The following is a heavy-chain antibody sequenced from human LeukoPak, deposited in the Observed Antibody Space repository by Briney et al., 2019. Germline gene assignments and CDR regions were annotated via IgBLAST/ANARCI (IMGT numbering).Heavy chain of an antibody. Sequence: SETLSLTCAVYGGSFSSYYWGWIRQPPGKGLEWIGSIYYSGSTYYNPSLKSRVTISVDTSKNQFSLKLSSVTAADTAVYYCARLSSNYYGSGSYFDYWGQGTLVTVSS. D-gene: IGHD3-10*01. V-gene: IGHV4-39*01. J-gene: IGHJ4*02. CDR1: GGSFSSYY. CDR3: ARLSSNYYGSGSYFDY. CDR2: IYYSGST.